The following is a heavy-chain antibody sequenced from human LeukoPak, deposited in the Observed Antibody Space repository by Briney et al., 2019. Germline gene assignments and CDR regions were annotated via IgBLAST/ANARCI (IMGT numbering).Heavy chain of an antibody. D-gene: IGHD7-27*01. CDR3: ARTQPGKGAFDL. J-gene: IGHJ3*01. CDR2: IRNDGTIK. CDR1: GFTFSTYG. V-gene: IGHV3-30*02. Sequence: GGSLRLSCAASGFTFSTYGMHWVRQAPGKGLEWVAFIRNDGTIKYYADSVKGRFTISRDNSKNTLYLQMNSLRAEDTAVYYCARTQPGKGAFDLWGQGTMVTVSS.